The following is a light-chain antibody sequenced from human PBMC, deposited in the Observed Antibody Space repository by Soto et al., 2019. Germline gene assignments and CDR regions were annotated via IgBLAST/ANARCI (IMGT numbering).Light chain of an antibody. CDR2: EGS. Sequence: QSALTQPASVSGSPGQSITISCTGTTSNVGTYKFVSWYQYHPGKAPKLIIYEGSKRPSGVSSRFSGSKSGNTASLTISGLQADVDGDYYCSSYAGGSSMVFGGGTQLTVL. CDR3: SSYAGGSSMV. CDR1: TSNVGTYKF. V-gene: IGLV2-23*01. J-gene: IGLJ3*02.